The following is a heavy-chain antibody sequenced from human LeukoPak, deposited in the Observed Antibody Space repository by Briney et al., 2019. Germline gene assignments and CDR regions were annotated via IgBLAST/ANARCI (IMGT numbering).Heavy chain of an antibody. V-gene: IGHV1-3*01. CDR1: GYTFTSYA. CDR2: INAGNGNT. Sequence: ASVKVSCKASGYTFTSYAMHWVRQAPGQRLEWMGWINAGNGNTKYSQKFQGRVTITRDTSASTAYMELSSLRSEDTAVYYCARGCSGGSCSAYYYYYGMDVWGQGTTVTVSS. CDR3: ARGCSGGSCSAYYYYYGMDV. D-gene: IGHD2-15*01. J-gene: IGHJ6*02.